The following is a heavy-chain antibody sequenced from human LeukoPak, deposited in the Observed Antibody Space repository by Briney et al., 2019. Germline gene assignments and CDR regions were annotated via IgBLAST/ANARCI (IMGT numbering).Heavy chain of an antibody. V-gene: IGHV4-61*05. CDR1: GGSISSSSYY. D-gene: IGHD4-17*01. CDR3: ARVSLTTVTFSFDY. CDR2: IYYSERT. Sequence: SETLSLTCTVSGGSISSSSYYWGWIRQPPGKGLEWIGHIYYSERTNYNPSLKSRVTVSVDTSKNQFSLKLSSVTAADTAVYYCARVSLTTVTFSFDYWGQGTLVTVSS. J-gene: IGHJ4*02.